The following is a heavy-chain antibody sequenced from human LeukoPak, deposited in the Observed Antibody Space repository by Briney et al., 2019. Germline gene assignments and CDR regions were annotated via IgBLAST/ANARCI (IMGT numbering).Heavy chain of an antibody. J-gene: IGHJ4*02. Sequence: SETMSLTCAVYGASYNAYYWSWIRQPPGKGLEWIGDIDRRGTATYNPSLKSRLSISADASKNQFSLKLNSVTDADTAVYYCAVGITILGVAASFDSWGQGNLVIVSS. V-gene: IGHV4-34*01. CDR3: AVGITILGVAASFDS. CDR2: IDRRGTA. CDR1: GASYNAYY. D-gene: IGHD3-3*01.